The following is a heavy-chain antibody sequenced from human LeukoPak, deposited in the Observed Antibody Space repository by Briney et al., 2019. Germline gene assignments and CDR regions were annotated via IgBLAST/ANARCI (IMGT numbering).Heavy chain of an antibody. V-gene: IGHV4-39*07. CDR3: ARGSTYYYDSSGYPLNY. CDR2: IYYSGST. D-gene: IGHD3-22*01. Sequence: PSETLSLTCTVSGGSICSSSYYWGWIRQPPGKGLEWIGSIYYSGSTYYNPSLKSRVTISVNTSKNQFSLKLSSVTAADTAVYYCARGSTYYYDSSGYPLNYWGQGTLVTVSS. CDR1: GGSICSSSYY. J-gene: IGHJ4*02.